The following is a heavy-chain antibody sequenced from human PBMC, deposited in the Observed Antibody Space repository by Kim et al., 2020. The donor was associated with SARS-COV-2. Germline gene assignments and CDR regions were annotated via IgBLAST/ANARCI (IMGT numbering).Heavy chain of an antibody. V-gene: IGHV3-23*01. Sequence: GGSLRLSCAASGFTFSSYAMTWVRQAPGKGLEWVSTISSSPYYADSVRGRFTISRDNSKNTLYLQMNSLRAEDTAGYYCAKRADGSWSWASFDYWGQGTL. J-gene: IGHJ4*02. CDR1: GFTFSSYA. CDR2: ISSSP. CDR3: AKRADGSWSWASFDY. D-gene: IGHD3-10*01.